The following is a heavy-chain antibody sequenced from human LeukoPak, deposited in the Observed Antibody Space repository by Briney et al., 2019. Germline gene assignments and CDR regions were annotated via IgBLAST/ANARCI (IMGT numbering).Heavy chain of an antibody. V-gene: IGHV4-31*03. CDR2: IYYSGNT. Sequence: SETLSLTCTVSGGSISSGSYYWSWIRLLPGKGLEWIGYIYYSGNTYYNPSLKTRVTISLDTSKNRFSLKLTSVTAADTAAYYCARVPDSSGYYSAAFDIWGHGTMVTVSS. J-gene: IGHJ3*02. CDR1: GGSISSGSYY. D-gene: IGHD3-22*01. CDR3: ARVPDSSGYYSAAFDI.